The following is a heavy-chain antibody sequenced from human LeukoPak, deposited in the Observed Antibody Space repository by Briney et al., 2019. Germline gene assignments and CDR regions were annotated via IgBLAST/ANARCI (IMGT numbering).Heavy chain of an antibody. Sequence: ASVKVSCKASGYTFSNYYMHWARQAPGQGLEWMGWINPKSGGTNYAQKFQGRVTMTRDTSLSTAYMELNRLRSDDTAIYYCAREREYFYGSGSFDPWGQGTLVTVSS. V-gene: IGHV1-2*02. CDR2: INPKSGGT. CDR3: AREREYFYGSGSFDP. J-gene: IGHJ5*02. CDR1: GYTFSNYY. D-gene: IGHD3-10*01.